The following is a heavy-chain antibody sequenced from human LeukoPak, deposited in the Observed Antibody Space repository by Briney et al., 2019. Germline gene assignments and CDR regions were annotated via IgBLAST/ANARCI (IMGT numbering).Heavy chain of an antibody. D-gene: IGHD2-2*02. CDR2: MYTSGST. CDR3: ARVVPAAIGRDTWRYYYYMDV. Sequence: PSQTLSLTCTVSGGSVSSGDYFWSWIRQPAGKGLEWIGRMYTSGSTNYNPPLKSRVTISVDSSKTQFSLLLTSVTAADTAVYYCARVVPAAIGRDTWRYYYYMDVWGKGTTVTISS. V-gene: IGHV4-61*02. CDR1: GGSVSSGDYF. J-gene: IGHJ6*03.